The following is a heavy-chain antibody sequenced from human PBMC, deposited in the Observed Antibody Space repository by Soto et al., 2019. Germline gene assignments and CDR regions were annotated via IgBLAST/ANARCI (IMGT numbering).Heavy chain of an antibody. Sequence: SETLSLTCTVSGGSISSGGYYWSWIRQHPGKGLEWIGYIYYSGSTYYNPSLKSRVTISVDTSKNQFSLKLSSVTAADTAVYYCARSGYSYGPNPLFYWGQGTLVTVSS. CDR1: GGSISSGGYY. V-gene: IGHV4-31*03. CDR3: ARSGYSYGPNPLFY. J-gene: IGHJ4*02. CDR2: IYYSGST. D-gene: IGHD5-18*01.